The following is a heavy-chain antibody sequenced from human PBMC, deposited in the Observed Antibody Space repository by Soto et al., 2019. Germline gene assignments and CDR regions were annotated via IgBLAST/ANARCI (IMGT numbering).Heavy chain of an antibody. V-gene: IGHV3-30-3*01. CDR3: ARRYTVQLLGYYYYYYGMDV. CDR1: GFTFSSYA. Sequence: QVQLVESGGGVVQPGRSLRLSCAASGFTFSSYAMHWVRQAPGKGLEWVAVISYDGSNKYYADSVKGRFTISRDNSTNTLYLQMNSLRAEDTAVYYCARRYTVQLLGYYYYYYGMDVWGQGTTVTVSS. D-gene: IGHD2-2*01. CDR2: ISYDGSNK. J-gene: IGHJ6*02.